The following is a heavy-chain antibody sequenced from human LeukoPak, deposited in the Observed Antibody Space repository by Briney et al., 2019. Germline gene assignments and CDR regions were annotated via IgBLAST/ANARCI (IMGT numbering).Heavy chain of an antibody. D-gene: IGHD7-27*01. V-gene: IGHV4-4*07. CDR2: IYTSGST. CDR3: ARRKLGINTWYFDL. J-gene: IGHJ2*01. Sequence: PSETLSLTCTVSGGSISSYYWSWIRQPAGKGLEWIGRIYTSGSTNYNPSLKSRVTISVDTSKNQFSLKLSSVTAADTAVYYCARRKLGINTWYFDLWGRGTLVTVSS. CDR1: GGSISSYY.